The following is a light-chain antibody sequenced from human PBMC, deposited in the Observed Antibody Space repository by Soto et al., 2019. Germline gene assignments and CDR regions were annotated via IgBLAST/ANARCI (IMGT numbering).Light chain of an antibody. V-gene: IGLV2-23*02. J-gene: IGLJ3*02. CDR2: EVS. Sequence: LTQPASVSGSRGQSITISCTGTSNNVGSYNFVSWYRQYPGKAPELIIYEVSQRPSTFFNRFSGSKSGNTASLTISGLQSDDEADYYCCSYAGNNALVFGGGTKVTVL. CDR3: CSYAGNNALV. CDR1: SNNVGSYNF.